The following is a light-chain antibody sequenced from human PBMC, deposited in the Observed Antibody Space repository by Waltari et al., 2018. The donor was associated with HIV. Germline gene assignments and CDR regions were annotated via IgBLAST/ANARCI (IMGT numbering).Light chain of an antibody. J-gene: IGKJ4*01. CDR3: QQYCSLGAT. V-gene: IGKV4-1*01. CDR2: WAS. Sequence: DILMTQSPHSLAVSLGARATINCRSSRTLVHSTDSRNCLTCDRQKPGESLKLFSYWASTRASGVRDRFSRSGAGTNFSLTISTLLSENVTLYYCQQYCSLGATLGGRTKVEIK. CDR1: RTLVHSTDSRNC.